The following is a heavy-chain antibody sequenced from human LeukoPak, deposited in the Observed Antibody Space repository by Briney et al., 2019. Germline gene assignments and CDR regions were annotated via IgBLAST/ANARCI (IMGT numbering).Heavy chain of an antibody. CDR2: IYSGGTT. CDR1: GFTVTNDY. V-gene: IGHV3-53*01. CDR3: ARVDSTSVIDY. Sequence: PGGSLRLSCAASGFTVTNDYMSWVRQAPGKGLEWVSLIYSGGTTYYADSVKGRFTISRDNSKNTLYLQMNSLRVEDTAVYYCARVDSTSVIDYWGQGTLVTVPS. J-gene: IGHJ4*02. D-gene: IGHD6-13*01.